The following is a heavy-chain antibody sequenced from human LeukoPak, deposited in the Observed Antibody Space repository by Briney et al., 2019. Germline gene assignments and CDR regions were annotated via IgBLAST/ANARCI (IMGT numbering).Heavy chain of an antibody. V-gene: IGHV3-21*01. J-gene: IGHJ3*02. CDR1: GFTFSSYS. Sequence: GGSLRLSCAASGFTFSSYSMNWVRQAPGKGLEWVSSISSSSSYIYYADSVKGRFTISRDNAKNSLYLQMNSLRAEDTAVYYCARPYSSSWPPGVRDAFDIWGQGAMVTVSS. CDR3: ARPYSSSWPPGVRDAFDI. CDR2: ISSSSSYI. D-gene: IGHD6-13*01.